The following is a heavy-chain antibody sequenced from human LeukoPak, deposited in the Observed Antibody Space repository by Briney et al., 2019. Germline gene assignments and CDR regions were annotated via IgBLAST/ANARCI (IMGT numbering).Heavy chain of an antibody. J-gene: IGHJ3*02. CDR2: INPDGRES. Sequence: GGSLRLSCEASGFSFSNYWMSWVRQAPGKGLEWVAHINPDGRESYCVESLKGRFTISRDNGKNSLYLQLNSLRVEDTAVYFCAGKRREPDIWGQGTMVAVSS. D-gene: IGHD1-26*01. CDR3: AGKRREPDI. CDR1: GFSFSNYW. V-gene: IGHV3-7*01.